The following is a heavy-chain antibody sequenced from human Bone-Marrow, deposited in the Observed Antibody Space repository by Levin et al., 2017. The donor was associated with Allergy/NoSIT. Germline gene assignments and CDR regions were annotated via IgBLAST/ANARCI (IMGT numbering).Heavy chain of an antibody. V-gene: IGHV3-21*01. J-gene: IGHJ6*02. CDR1: GFTFSSYS. CDR3: AREESAGFGEFIYYYYGMDV. Sequence: GGSLRLSCAASGFTFSSYSMNWVRQAPGKGLEWVSSISSSSSYIYYADSVKGRFTISRDNAKNSLYLQMNSLRAKDTAVYYCAREESAGFGEFIYYYYGMDVWGQGTTVTVSS. CDR2: ISSSSSYI. D-gene: IGHD3-10*01.